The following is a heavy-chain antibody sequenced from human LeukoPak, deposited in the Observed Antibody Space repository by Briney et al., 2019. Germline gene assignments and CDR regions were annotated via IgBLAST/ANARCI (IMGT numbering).Heavy chain of an antibody. J-gene: IGHJ4*02. D-gene: IGHD2-21*02. CDR1: GYTFTEYY. V-gene: IGHV1-46*01. Sequence: ASVKVSCKASGYTFTEYYIHWVRQAPGQGLEWMAIINPIGGSTSYAQKFQGRVRMTSDTSTSTFYMELSSLRFEDTAIYYCARDLRTRSMVMTGLSDYWGQGTLVTVSS. CDR3: ARDLRTRSMVMTGLSDY. CDR2: INPIGGST.